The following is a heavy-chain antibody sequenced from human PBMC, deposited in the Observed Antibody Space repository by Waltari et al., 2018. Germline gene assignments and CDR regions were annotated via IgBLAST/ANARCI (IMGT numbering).Heavy chain of an antibody. J-gene: IGHJ6*03. CDR1: GFTFSSYG. V-gene: IGHV3-30*02. Sequence: QVQLVESGGGVVQPGGSLRLSCAASGFTFSSYGMHWVRQAPGKGLEWVAFIRYDVSNKYYADSVKGRFTISRDNSKNTLYLQMNSLRAEDTAVYYCAKDMEDCSSTSCFYYYYYYYMDVWGKGTTVTISS. CDR3: AKDMEDCSSTSCFYYYYYYYMDV. D-gene: IGHD2-2*01. CDR2: IRYDVSNK.